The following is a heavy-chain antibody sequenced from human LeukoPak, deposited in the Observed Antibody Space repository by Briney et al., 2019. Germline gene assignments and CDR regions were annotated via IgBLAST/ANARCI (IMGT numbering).Heavy chain of an antibody. CDR3: ARGGVTMIS. V-gene: IGHV4-39*01. Sequence: SETLSLTCTVSGGSISSSSYYWGWIRQPPGKGLEWIGSIYYSGSTYYNPSLKSRVTISVDTSKNQFSLKLSSVTAADTAVYYCARGGVTMISWGQGTLVTVSS. J-gene: IGHJ4*02. D-gene: IGHD3-22*01. CDR1: GGSISSSSYY. CDR2: IYYSGST.